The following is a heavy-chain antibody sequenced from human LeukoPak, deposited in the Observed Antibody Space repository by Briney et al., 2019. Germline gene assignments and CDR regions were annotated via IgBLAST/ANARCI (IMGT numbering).Heavy chain of an antibody. CDR2: MNPNSGNT. CDR3: ASTLRRYARWYSSSLYYFDY. D-gene: IGHD6-13*01. Sequence: ASVKVSCKASGYTFTSYDINWVRQATGQGLEWMGWMNPNSGNTGYAQKFQGRVTMTRNTSISTAYMELSSLRSEDTAVYYCASTLRRYARWYSSSLYYFDYWGQGTLVTVSS. J-gene: IGHJ4*02. V-gene: IGHV1-8*01. CDR1: GYTFTSYD.